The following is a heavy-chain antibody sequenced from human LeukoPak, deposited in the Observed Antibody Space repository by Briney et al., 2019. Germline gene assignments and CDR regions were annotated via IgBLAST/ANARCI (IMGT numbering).Heavy chain of an antibody. CDR3: ARAIKIWFGEPHDAFDI. CDR2: IYHSGST. D-gene: IGHD3-10*01. V-gene: IGHV4-30-2*01. CDR1: GGSISSGGYS. J-gene: IGHJ3*02. Sequence: PSQTLSLTCAVSGGSISSGGYSWSWVRQPPGKGLEWIGYIYHSGSTYYNPSLKSRVTISVDRSKNQFSLKLSSVTAADTAVYYCARAIKIWFGEPHDAFDIWGQGTMVTVSS.